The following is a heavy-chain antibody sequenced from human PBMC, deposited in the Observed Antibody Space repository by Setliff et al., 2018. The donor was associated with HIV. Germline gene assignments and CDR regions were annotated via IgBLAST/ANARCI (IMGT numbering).Heavy chain of an antibody. V-gene: IGHV4-59*11. D-gene: IGHD3-3*01. Sequence: SLTCTVSGGSIRSHYWSWIRQPPGKRLEWIGYIYYSGSTNYNPSLKSRVTISVDTAKNQFSLKLSSVTAADTAVYYCARLRGSYDFSNWFDPWGQGTQVTVSS. J-gene: IGHJ5*02. CDR1: GGSIRSHY. CDR3: ARLRGSYDFSNWFDP. CDR2: IYYSGST.